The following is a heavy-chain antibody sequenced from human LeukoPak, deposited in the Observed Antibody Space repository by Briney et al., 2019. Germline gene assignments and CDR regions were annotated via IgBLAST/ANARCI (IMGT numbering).Heavy chain of an antibody. V-gene: IGHV3-30*02. CDR3: AKDYSEDLDY. D-gene: IGHD6-13*01. CDR1: GFHFSCYG. J-gene: IGHJ4*02. CDR2: IRYDGSNK. Sequence: AGGSLSLYCAASGFHFSCYGMHWVRQPAGKGQEWVAFIRYDGSNKYYADSVKGRFTISRDNSKNTLYLQMNSLRSEDTAVYYCAKDYSEDLDYWGQGTLVSVSS.